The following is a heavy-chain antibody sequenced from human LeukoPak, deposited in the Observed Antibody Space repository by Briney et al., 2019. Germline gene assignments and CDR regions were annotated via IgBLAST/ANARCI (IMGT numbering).Heavy chain of an antibody. D-gene: IGHD3-16*01. J-gene: IGHJ6*03. CDR1: GYSFTSYW. Sequence: GESLKISWKGSGYSFTSYWIGWVRQMPGKGLELMGIIYPGDSDTRYSPSFQGQVTISADKSISTAYLQWSSLKASDTAMYYCAREKIGTGTVLGKDYYYMDVWGKGTTVTVSS. CDR2: IYPGDSDT. CDR3: AREKIGTGTVLGKDYYYMDV. V-gene: IGHV5-51*01.